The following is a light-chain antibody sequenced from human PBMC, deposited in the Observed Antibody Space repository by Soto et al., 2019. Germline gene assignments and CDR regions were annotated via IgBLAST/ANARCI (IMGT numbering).Light chain of an antibody. J-gene: IGKJ5*01. Sequence: EILMTQSPATLSVSPGERATLSCRASESVDRYVAWYQQKVGQAPRLLIYDAFTRATGVAARFSGSGSATDLTITISSLEPEDFEVYYCQQRSNWSITFGQGTRLEIK. CDR2: DAF. V-gene: IGKV3-11*01. CDR1: ESVDRY. CDR3: QQRSNWSIT.